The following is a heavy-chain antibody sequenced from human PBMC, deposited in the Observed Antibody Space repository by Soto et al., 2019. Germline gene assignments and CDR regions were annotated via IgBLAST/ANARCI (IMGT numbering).Heavy chain of an antibody. D-gene: IGHD3-22*01. J-gene: IGHJ6*02. CDR3: AKDYKWFQWGYYGMDV. CDR1: GFTFSSYG. V-gene: IGHV3-30*18. Sequence: GGSLRLSCAASGFTFSSYGMHWVRQAPGKGLEWVAVISYDGSNKYYADSVKGRFTISRDNSKNTLYLQMNSLRAEDTAVYYCAKDYKWFQWGYYGMDVWGQGTTVTVSS. CDR2: ISYDGSNK.